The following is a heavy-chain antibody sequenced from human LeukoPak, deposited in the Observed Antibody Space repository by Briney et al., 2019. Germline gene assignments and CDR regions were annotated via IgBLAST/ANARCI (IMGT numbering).Heavy chain of an antibody. CDR1: GFTFDKYA. CDR2: ISGSGITT. CDR3: AKVDSGIVKRYYFVF. V-gene: IGHV3-23*01. J-gene: IGHJ4*02. Sequence: GGSLRLSCAASGFTFDKYAMSWVRQAPGKGLEWVSTISGSGITTFYADSVKGRFTISRDTSGNTLHLHMNSLRAEDTAVYYCAKVDSGIVKRYYFVFWGQGTLVTLSS. D-gene: IGHD3-22*01.